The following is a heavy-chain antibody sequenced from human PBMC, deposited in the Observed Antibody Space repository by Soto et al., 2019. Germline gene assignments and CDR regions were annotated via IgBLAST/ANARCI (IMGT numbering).Heavy chain of an antibody. V-gene: IGHV1-8*01. CDR3: TLSLNPWSAFDS. D-gene: IGHD2-15*01. J-gene: IGHJ3*02. CDR1: GYTFTSYV. CDR2: MNLDSGNT. Sequence: QVQLVQSGAEVKKPGASVKVSCKASGYTFTSYVINWVRQATGQGLEWMGWMNLDSGNTGYAQKCQGRVTMTRKPSISTAYMELSSLRSDDTAVYYCTLSLNPWSAFDSWGQGTMVTVSS.